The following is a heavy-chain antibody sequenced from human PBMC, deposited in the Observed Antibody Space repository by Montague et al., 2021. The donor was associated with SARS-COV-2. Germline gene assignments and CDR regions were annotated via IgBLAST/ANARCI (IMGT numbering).Heavy chain of an antibody. V-gene: IGHV3-48*02. CDR2: ISSSSSTI. J-gene: IGHJ4*02. Sequence: SLRLSCAASGFTFSSYGMNWVRQAPGKGLEWVSYISSSSSTIYYADSVEGRFTISRDNAKNSLSLQMNSLRDEDTAVYYCARDPCSGCAFDYWGRGTLVTVSS. CDR1: GFTFSSYG. CDR3: ARDPCSGCAFDY. D-gene: IGHD6-19*01.